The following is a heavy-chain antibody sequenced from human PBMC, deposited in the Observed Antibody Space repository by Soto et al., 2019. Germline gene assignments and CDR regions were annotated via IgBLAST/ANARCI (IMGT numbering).Heavy chain of an antibody. CDR3: ARGSGYSSGWYDY. V-gene: IGHV4-59*01. J-gene: IGHJ4*02. CDR2: IYYSGST. D-gene: IGHD6-19*01. CDR1: GGSISSYY. Sequence: SETLSLTCTVSGGSISSYYWSWIRQPPGKGLEWIGYIYYSGSTNYNPSLKSRVTISVDTPKNQFSLKLSSVTAADTAVYYCARGSGYSSGWYDYWGQGTLVTVSS.